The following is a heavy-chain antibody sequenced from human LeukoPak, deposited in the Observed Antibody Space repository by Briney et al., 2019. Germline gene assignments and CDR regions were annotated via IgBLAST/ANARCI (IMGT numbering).Heavy chain of an antibody. CDR3: ARITGQNPIFDY. Sequence: SETLSLTCTVSGGSISSYYWSWIRQPPGKGLEWIGYIYYSGSTNYNPSLKSRVTISVDTSKNQFSLKLSSVTAADTAVYYCARITGQNPIFDYWGQGTLVTVSS. CDR2: IYYSGST. V-gene: IGHV4-59*01. CDR1: GGSISSYY. J-gene: IGHJ4*02. D-gene: IGHD1-14*01.